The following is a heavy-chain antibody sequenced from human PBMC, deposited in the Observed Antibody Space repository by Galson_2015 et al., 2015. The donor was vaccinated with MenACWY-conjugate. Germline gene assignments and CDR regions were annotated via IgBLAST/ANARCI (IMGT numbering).Heavy chain of an antibody. Sequence: SETLSLTCTVSGGSISSHYWSWSRQPPGQGLEWIAYIRDTGSLKDNPSLKSRVTMSADKSKNQFSLRLISVTAADTAVYYCARIPTWGSSYGYFDYWGQGILVAVSS. CDR1: GGSISSHY. J-gene: IGHJ4*02. CDR2: IRDTGSL. V-gene: IGHV4-59*08. D-gene: IGHD5-18*01. CDR3: ARIPTWGSSYGYFDY.